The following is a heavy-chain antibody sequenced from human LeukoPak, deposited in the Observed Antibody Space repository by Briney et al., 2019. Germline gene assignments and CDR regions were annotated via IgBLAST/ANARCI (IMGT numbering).Heavy chain of an antibody. V-gene: IGHV1-2*02. CDR2: INPNRGGT. D-gene: IGHD3-3*01. CDR3: ASSYFDFWGGYYPGGPFDY. CDR1: GYTFTGYY. Sequence: ASVKVCCKASGYTFTGYYMHSVRQAPGQELEWMGWINPNRGGTKYAQKFKGRFTMTRDTSISTAYMELSRLRSDETAVYYCASSYFDFWGGYYPGGPFDYWGQGTLVTVSS. J-gene: IGHJ4*02.